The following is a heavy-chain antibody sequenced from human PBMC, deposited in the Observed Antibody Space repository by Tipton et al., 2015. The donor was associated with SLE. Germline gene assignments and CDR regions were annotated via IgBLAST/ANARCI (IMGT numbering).Heavy chain of an antibody. J-gene: IGHJ3*02. D-gene: IGHD3-3*01. Sequence: TLSLTCTVSGGSISGGSYYWSWIRQPPGKGLEWIGYIYYSGSTNYNPSLKSRVTISVDTSKNQFSLKLSSVTAADTAVYYCARKNPYDFWSGYDAFDIWGQGTMVTVSS. CDR2: IYYSGST. CDR3: ARKNPYDFWSGYDAFDI. V-gene: IGHV4-61*01. CDR1: GGSISGGSYY.